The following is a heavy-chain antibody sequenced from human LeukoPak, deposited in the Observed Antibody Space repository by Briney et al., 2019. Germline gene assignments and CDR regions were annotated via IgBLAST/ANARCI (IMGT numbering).Heavy chain of an antibody. J-gene: IGHJ4*02. CDR3: ARGPSSNWSGLDF. D-gene: IGHD6-13*01. CDR1: GFSFSGHW. CDR2: ISPTGSTT. V-gene: IGHV3-74*01. Sequence: QPGGSPRLSCAASGFSFSGHWMHWARQLPGKGLVWVSRISPTGSTTSYADSVKGRFTVSRDNAKNTLYLQVNNLRAEDTAVYYCARGPSSNWSGLDFWGQGTLLTVSS.